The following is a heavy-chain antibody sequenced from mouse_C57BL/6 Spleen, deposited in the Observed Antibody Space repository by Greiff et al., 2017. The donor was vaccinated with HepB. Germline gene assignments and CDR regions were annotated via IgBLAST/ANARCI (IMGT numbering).Heavy chain of an antibody. D-gene: IGHD2-2*01. Sequence: QVQLQQPGAELVMPGASVKLSCKASGYTFTSYWMHWVKQRPGQGLEWIREIDPSDSYTNYNQKFKGKSTLTVDKSSSTAYMQLSSLTSEDSAVYYCARRGLRDYAMDYWGQGTSVTVSS. CDR3: ARRGLRDYAMDY. CDR1: GYTFTSYW. CDR2: IDPSDSYT. J-gene: IGHJ4*01. V-gene: IGHV1-69*01.